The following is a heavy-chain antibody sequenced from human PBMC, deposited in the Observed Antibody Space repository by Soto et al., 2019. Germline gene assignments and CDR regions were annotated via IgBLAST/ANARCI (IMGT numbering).Heavy chain of an antibody. CDR3: ARFVAATGHDC. V-gene: IGHV1-46*03. CDR2: INPSGGST. J-gene: IGHJ4*02. Sequence: ASVKVSCKASGYTFTSYYMHWVRQAPGQGLEWMGIINPSGGSTTYAQNFQGRVTMTRDTSTSTVCMELSSLRSEDTAVYYCARFVAATGHDCWGQGTLVTVSS. D-gene: IGHD6-13*01. CDR1: GYTFTSYY.